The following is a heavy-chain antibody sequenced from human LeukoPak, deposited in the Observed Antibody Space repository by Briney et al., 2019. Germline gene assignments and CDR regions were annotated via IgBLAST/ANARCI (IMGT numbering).Heavy chain of an antibody. J-gene: IGHJ5*02. CDR2: IYSGGST. D-gene: IGHD6-6*01. CDR1: GFTVSSNY. CDR3: ARDEGRNGYSSSFWFDP. Sequence: GGSLRLSCAASGFTVSSNYMSWVRQAPGKGLEWVSVIYSGGSTYYADSVKGRFTISRDNSKNTLYLQMNSLRAEDTAVYYCARDEGRNGYSSSFWFDPWGQGTLVTVSS. V-gene: IGHV3-66*01.